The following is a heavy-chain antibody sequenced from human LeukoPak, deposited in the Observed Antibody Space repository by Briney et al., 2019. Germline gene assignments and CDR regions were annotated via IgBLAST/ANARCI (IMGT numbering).Heavy chain of an antibody. D-gene: IGHD6-19*01. V-gene: IGHV1-2*06. CDR1: GYTFTGYY. CDR2: INPNSGGT. J-gene: IGHJ4*02. Sequence: ASVKVSCKASGYTFTGYYMHWVRQAPGHGLEWMGRINPNSGGTNYAQKFQGRVTMTRDTSISTAYMELSRLRSDDTAVYYCAREIVAGTNFDYWGQGTLVTVSS. CDR3: AREIVAGTNFDY.